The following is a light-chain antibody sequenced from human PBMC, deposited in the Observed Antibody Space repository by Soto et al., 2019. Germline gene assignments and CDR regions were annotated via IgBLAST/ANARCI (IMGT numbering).Light chain of an antibody. CDR1: QSISGNY. CDR3: QQYVISVT. CDR2: GAS. J-gene: IGKJ1*01. V-gene: IGKV3-20*01. Sequence: EIVLTQSPGTLSLSPGERATLSCRASQSISGNYLAWYQQKPGQAPRLLIYGASNRATGIPERFSGSGSGTDFTLTIGRLEPQDSAMYYCQQYVISVTFGQGTKVEIK.